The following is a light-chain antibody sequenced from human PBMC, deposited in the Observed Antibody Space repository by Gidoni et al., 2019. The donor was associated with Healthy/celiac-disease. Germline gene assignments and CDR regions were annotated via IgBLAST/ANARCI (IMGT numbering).Light chain of an antibody. V-gene: IGKV3-20*01. J-gene: IGKJ2*01. CDR3: QQYGSSPKT. Sequence: LSCRANQSVSSSYLAWYQQKPGQAPRLLIYGASSRATGIPDRFSGSGSGTDFTLTISRLEPEDFAVYYCQQYGSSPKTFGQGTKLEIK. CDR2: GAS. CDR1: QSVSSSY.